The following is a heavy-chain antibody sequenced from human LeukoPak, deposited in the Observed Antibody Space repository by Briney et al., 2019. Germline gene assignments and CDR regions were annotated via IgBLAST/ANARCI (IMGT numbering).Heavy chain of an antibody. D-gene: IGHD1-7*01. J-gene: IGHJ4*02. CDR2: IYSGGNT. V-gene: IGHV3-53*01. CDR3: ARSSRELGGYAPWELMPPFDY. CDR1: GFTVSSNS. Sequence: GGSLRLSCTVSGFTVSSNSMSWVRQAPGKGLEWVSFIYSGGNTHYSDSVKGRFTISRDNAKNSLYLQMNSLRAEDTAVYYCARSSRELGGYAPWELMPPFDYWGQGTLVTVSS.